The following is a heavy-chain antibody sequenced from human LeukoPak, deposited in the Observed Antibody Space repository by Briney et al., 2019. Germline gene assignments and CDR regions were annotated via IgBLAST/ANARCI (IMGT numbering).Heavy chain of an antibody. V-gene: IGHV3-13*01. CDR2: IGTAGDT. Sequence: GGSLRLSCAASGLTFSSYDMHWVRQATGKGLEWVSAIGTAGDTYYTGSVKGRFTISRENAKNSLYLQMNSLRAGDTAVYYCVRVAKERVGGVYYFDYWGQGTPVTVSS. D-gene: IGHD1-1*01. CDR1: GLTFSSYD. CDR3: VRVAKERVGGVYYFDY. J-gene: IGHJ4*02.